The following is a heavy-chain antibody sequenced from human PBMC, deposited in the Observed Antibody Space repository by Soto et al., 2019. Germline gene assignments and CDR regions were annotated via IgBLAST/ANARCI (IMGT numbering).Heavy chain of an antibody. CDR2: INHSGST. V-gene: IGHV4-34*01. CDR3: ARSVAVPGAHIDY. CDR1: GGSFSGYY. Sequence: SETLSLTCAVYGGSFSGYYWSWIRQPPGKGLEWIGEINHSGSTNYNPSLKSRVTISVDTSKNEFSLRLSSVTAADTAVYFCARSVAVPGAHIDYWGQGTQVTVSS. D-gene: IGHD6-19*01. J-gene: IGHJ4*02.